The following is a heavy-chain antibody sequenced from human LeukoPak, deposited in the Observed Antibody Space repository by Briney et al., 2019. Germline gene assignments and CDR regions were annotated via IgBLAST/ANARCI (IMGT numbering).Heavy chain of an antibody. CDR2: INHSGST. CDR1: GGSISSSSYY. J-gene: IGHJ5*02. CDR3: ARVLWFGESNWFDP. Sequence: MPSETLSLTCTVSGGSISSSSYYWGWIRQPPGKGLEWIGEINHSGSTNYNPSLKSRVTISVDTPKNQFSLKLSSVTAADTAVYYCARVLWFGESNWFDPWGQGTLVTVSS. V-gene: IGHV4-39*07. D-gene: IGHD3-10*01.